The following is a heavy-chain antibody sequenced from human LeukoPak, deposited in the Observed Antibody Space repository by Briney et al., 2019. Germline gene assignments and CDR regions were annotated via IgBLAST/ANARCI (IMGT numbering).Heavy chain of an antibody. CDR1: GGSISSYY. V-gene: IGHV4-59*08. CDR3: ARGLVDYYDSSGYFSFDY. Sequence: SETLSLTCTVSGGSISSYYWSRIRQPPGKGLEWIGYIYYSGSTYYNPSLKSRVTISVDTSKNQFSLKLSSVTAADTAVYYCARGLVDYYDSSGYFSFDYWGQGTLVTVSS. CDR2: IYYSGST. D-gene: IGHD3-22*01. J-gene: IGHJ4*02.